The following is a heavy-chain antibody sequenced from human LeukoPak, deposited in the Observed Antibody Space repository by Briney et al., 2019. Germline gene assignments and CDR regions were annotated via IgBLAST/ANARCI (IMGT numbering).Heavy chain of an antibody. CDR3: ARDGNTYYYDSSGLNPLDY. D-gene: IGHD3-22*01. J-gene: IGHJ4*02. CDR1: GFTFSSYS. CDR2: ISSSRSYI. Sequence: GGSLRLSCAASGFTFSSYSMNWVRQAPGKGLEWGSAISSSRSYIYYADSVKGRFTISRDNAKNSLYLQMNSLRAEDTAVYYCARDGNTYYYDSSGLNPLDYWGQGTLVTVSS. V-gene: IGHV3-21*01.